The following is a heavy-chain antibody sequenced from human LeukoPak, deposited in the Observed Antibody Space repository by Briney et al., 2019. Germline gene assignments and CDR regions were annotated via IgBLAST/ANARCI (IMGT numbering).Heavy chain of an antibody. J-gene: IGHJ3*02. Sequence: SEILSLTCTVSGGSITSDNYFWSWIRHLPGKGLEWIGYIYHSGNTYYNPSLKSRVIMSVDASENQFSLKLSSVTAADTAVYYCAREVIAATVTDAFDIWGPGTLVTVSS. D-gene: IGHD6-13*01. CDR1: GGSITSDNYF. V-gene: IGHV4-31*03. CDR2: IYHSGNT. CDR3: AREVIAATVTDAFDI.